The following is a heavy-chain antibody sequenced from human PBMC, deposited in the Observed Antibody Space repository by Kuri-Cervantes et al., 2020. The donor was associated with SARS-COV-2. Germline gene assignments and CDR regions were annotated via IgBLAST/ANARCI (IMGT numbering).Heavy chain of an antibody. J-gene: IGHJ6*02. CDR1: GFTFSDYY. CDR2: ISGSGGST. CDR3: AKATVRFLEWLQYYYYYGMDV. D-gene: IGHD3-3*01. V-gene: IGHV3-23*01. Sequence: GESLKISCAASGFTFSDYYMSWIRQAPGKGLEWVSAISGSGGSTYYADSVKGRFTISRDNSKNTLYLQMNSLRAEDTAVYYCAKATVRFLEWLQYYYYYGMDVWGQGTTVTVSS.